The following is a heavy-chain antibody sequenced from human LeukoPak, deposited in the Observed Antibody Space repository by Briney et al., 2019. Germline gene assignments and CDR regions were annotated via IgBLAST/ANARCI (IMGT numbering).Heavy chain of an antibody. CDR3: ARDRDYGDYGGAFDI. D-gene: IGHD4-17*01. CDR2: ISSSSSYI. V-gene: IGHV3-21*01. J-gene: IGHJ3*02. Sequence: PGGSLRLPCAASGFTFSSYSMNWVRQAPGKGLEWVSSISSSSSYIYYADSVKGRFTISRDNAKNSLYLQMNSLRAEDTAVYYCARDRDYGDYGGAFDIWGQGTMVTVSS. CDR1: GFTFSSYS.